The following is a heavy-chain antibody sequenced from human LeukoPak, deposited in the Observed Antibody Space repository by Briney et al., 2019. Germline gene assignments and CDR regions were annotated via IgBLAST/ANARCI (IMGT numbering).Heavy chain of an antibody. CDR2: INPNSGGT. V-gene: IGHV1-2*02. CDR3: ATSQYSSSWYY. CDR1: GYTFTGYY. Sequence: ASVKVSCKASGYTFTGYYMHWVRQAPGQGLEWMGWINPNSGGTNYAQKFQGRVTMTEDTSTDTAYMELSSLRSEDTAVYYCATSQYSSSWYYWGQGTLVTVSS. D-gene: IGHD6-13*01. J-gene: IGHJ4*02.